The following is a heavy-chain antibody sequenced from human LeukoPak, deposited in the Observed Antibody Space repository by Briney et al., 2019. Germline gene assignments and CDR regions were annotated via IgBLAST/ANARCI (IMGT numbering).Heavy chain of an antibody. J-gene: IGHJ4*02. CDR2: ISSNGVST. V-gene: IGHV3-64D*09. CDR1: GFTFSSYA. D-gene: IGHD3-10*01. Sequence: GGSLRLSCSASGFTFSSYAMHWVRQAPGKGLEYVSAISSNGVSTYYADSVKGRFTISRDNSKNTLYLQMSSLRAEDTAVCYCVRGPYYYGSGSYYKGLDYWGQGTLVTVSS. CDR3: VRGPYYYGSGSYYKGLDY.